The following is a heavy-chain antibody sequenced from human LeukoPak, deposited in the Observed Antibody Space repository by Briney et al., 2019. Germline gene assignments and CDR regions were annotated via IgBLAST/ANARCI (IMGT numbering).Heavy chain of an antibody. CDR1: GFIVSSSY. V-gene: IGHV3-53*01. D-gene: IGHD2-21*02. J-gene: IGHJ4*02. Sequence: GGSLRLSCAASGFIVSSSYMSWVRQTPGKGLEWVSTFERGGHTAYADSVKGRFTISRDVSENTIYLQMNSLRVVDTAVYYCAKGDTDCTCPGYWGQGTLVTASS. CDR2: FERGGHT. CDR3: AKGDTDCTCPGY.